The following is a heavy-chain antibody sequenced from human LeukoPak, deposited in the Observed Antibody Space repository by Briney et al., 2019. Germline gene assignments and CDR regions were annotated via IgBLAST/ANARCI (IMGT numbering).Heavy chain of an antibody. CDR2: INPNSGGT. J-gene: IGHJ5*02. D-gene: IGHD6-6*01. V-gene: IGHV1-2*02. CDR1: GYTFTGYY. Sequence: ASVKVSCKASGYTFTGYYMHWVRQAPGQGLEWMGWINPNSGGTNYAQKFQGRVTMTRDTSISTAYMELSRLRSDDTAVYYCARAYSSSSHTLKNNWFDPWGQGTLVTVSS. CDR3: ARAYSSSSHTLKNNWFDP.